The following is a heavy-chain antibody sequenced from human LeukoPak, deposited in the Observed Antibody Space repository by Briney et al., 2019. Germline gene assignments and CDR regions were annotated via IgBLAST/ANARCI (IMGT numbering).Heavy chain of an antibody. D-gene: IGHD2-15*01. Sequence: GGSLRLSCAASGFTFSRYAMSWVRQAPGKGLEWVSAISGSGGSTYYADSVKGRFTISRDNSKNTLYLQMNSLRAEDTAVYYCAKACSGGSCFFRYYYGMDVWGQGTTVTVSS. CDR3: AKACSGGSCFFRYYYGMDV. V-gene: IGHV3-23*01. CDR2: ISGSGGST. CDR1: GFTFSRYA. J-gene: IGHJ6*02.